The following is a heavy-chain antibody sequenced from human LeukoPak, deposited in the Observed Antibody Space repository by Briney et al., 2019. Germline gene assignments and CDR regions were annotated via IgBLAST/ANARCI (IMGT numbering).Heavy chain of an antibody. J-gene: IGHJ4*02. CDR1: GFTFSSYG. CDR2: IWYDGSKN. V-gene: IGHV3-33*01. D-gene: IGHD3-22*01. Sequence: GRSLRLSCAASGFTFSSYGMPWVRQAPGKGLEWVASIWYDGSKNYYADSVKGRFTISRDNSRNTLYLQMNSLRVEDTAVYHCARDPYDNYWGQGTLVTVSS. CDR3: ARDPYDNY.